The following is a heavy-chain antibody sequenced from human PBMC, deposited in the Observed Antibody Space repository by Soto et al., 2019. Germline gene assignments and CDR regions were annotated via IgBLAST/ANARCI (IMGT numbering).Heavy chain of an antibody. D-gene: IGHD3-16*01. Sequence: QVQLVQSGAEVKKPGASVKVSCKASGYTFTSYGISWVRQAPGQGPEWMGWISPYNGNTNYAPRLQGRVAMTTDTARSTDYLQLRSLISADTAVYYCAGVGGANRKTEYGGQGTLVTVSS. CDR3: AGVGGANRKTEY. V-gene: IGHV1-18*01. CDR2: ISPYNGNT. J-gene: IGHJ1*01. CDR1: GYTFTSYG.